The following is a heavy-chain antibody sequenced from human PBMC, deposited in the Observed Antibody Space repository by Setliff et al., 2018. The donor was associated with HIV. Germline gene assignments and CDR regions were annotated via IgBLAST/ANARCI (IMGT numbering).Heavy chain of an antibody. CDR3: ARHFPSISLFFGDPGPFDR. CDR2: IFNDGRT. D-gene: IGHD3-10*01. J-gene: IGHJ4*02. V-gene: IGHV4-39*01. CDR1: GGFISSSSYY. Sequence: PSETLTLTCTVSGGFISSSSYYWGWIRQPPGKGLELIGSIFNDGRTYYNPSLKSRITIPMDTSTNQFSLKLSSVTAADTAVYFCARHFPSISLFFGDPGPFDRWGQGALVTVSS.